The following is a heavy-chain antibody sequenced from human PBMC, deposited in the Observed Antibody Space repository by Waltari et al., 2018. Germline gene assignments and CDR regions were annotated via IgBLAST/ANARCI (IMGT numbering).Heavy chain of an antibody. J-gene: IGHJ4*02. D-gene: IGHD6-13*01. V-gene: IGHV3-7*04. CDR3: ARGGYDSSWYWRD. CDR2: IKRDGSEK. CDR1: GFTFSSQW. Sequence: EVQLVESGGGLVQPGGSLRLSRAASGFTFSSQWMTWVRQAPGKGLEWVANIKRDGSEKYHVDSVKGRFTISRDNAKNSLYLQMESLRGEDTAVYYCARGGYDSSWYWRDWGQGTLVTVSS.